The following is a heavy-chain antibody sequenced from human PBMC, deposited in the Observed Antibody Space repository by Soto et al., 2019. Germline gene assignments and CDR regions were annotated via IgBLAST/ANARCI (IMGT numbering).Heavy chain of an antibody. CDR3: ARTAGGRVRGALDI. Sequence: QEQLVESGGGVVQPGRSLRLSCVASGFTFRSYGMHWVRQAPGKGLEWVVVMSDDESKKYYADSVKGRFTISRDNSKNTLFLQMDTLISEDTAVYYCARTAGGRVRGALDIWGQGTMVTVSS. CDR1: GFTFRSYG. CDR2: MSDDESKK. V-gene: IGHV3-30-3*01. J-gene: IGHJ3*02. D-gene: IGHD6-13*01.